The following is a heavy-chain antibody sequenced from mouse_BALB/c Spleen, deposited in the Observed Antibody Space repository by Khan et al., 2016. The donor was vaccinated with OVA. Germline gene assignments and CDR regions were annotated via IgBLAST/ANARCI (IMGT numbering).Heavy chain of an antibody. J-gene: IGHJ4*01. V-gene: IGHV3-2*02. CDR3: ARGNYYGYAMDY. CDR1: GYSITSDYA. Sequence: EVQLQESGPGLVKPSQSLSLTCTVTGYSITSDYAWNWIRQFPGNKLEWMGYISYSGSTSYNPSLKSRISITRDTSKNKFFLQLNSVTTEDTATYDCARGNYYGYAMDYWGQGTSVTVSS. D-gene: IGHD1-1*01. CDR2: ISYSGST.